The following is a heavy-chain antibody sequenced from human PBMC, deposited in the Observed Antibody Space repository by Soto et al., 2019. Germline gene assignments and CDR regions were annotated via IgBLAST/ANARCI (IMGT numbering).Heavy chain of an antibody. CDR2: ISSSSSYT. CDR1: GFTFSDYY. J-gene: IGHJ4*02. Sequence: GGSLRLSCAASGFTFSDYYMSWIRQAPGKGLEWASYISSSSSYTNYADSVKGRFTISRDNAKNSLYLQMNSLRAEDTAVYYCARGSIVVVPAAMQPFDYWGQGTLVTVSS. V-gene: IGHV3-11*06. CDR3: ARGSIVVVPAAMQPFDY. D-gene: IGHD2-2*01.